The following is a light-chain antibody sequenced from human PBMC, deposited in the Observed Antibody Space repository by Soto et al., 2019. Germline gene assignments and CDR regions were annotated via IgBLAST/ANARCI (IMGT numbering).Light chain of an antibody. CDR2: EVS. Sequence: QSALTQPASVSGSPGQSITISCTGTSTDVGGYNYVSWYQQHPGKAPKLMIFEVSNRPSGISNRFSGSKSGSTASLTISGLQAEDEADYFCSSYAGGSTWAFGEGTKVTVL. CDR1: STDVGGYNY. J-gene: IGLJ3*02. CDR3: SSYAGGSTWA. V-gene: IGLV2-14*01.